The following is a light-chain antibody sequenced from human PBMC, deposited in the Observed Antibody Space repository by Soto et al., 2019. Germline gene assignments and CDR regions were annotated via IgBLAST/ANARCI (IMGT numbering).Light chain of an antibody. CDR3: QQGNNWPLT. CDR2: SAS. Sequence: EIVMTQSPATLSVSAGERATLSCRASQSISNELAWYQQKPGQPPRLLIYSASTRATGVPARFTGSGYGSEFTLTISGLQSEDVAVYYCQQGNNWPLTFGQGTRLEI. CDR1: QSISNE. V-gene: IGKV3-15*01. J-gene: IGKJ2*01.